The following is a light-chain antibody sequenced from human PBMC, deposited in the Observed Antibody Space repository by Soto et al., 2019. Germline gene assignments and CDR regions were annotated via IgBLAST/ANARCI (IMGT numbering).Light chain of an antibody. V-gene: IGKV3-11*01. CDR2: DAS. J-gene: IGKJ1*01. CDR1: QSVSSY. CDR3: QQSSNWPVT. Sequence: EIVLTQSPATLSLSPGERATLSCRASQSVSSYLAWYQQKPGQAPRLLIYDASSRATGIPARFSGSGSGTDFTLTISSLEPEDFAVYYCQQSSNWPVTFGQGTKVEIK.